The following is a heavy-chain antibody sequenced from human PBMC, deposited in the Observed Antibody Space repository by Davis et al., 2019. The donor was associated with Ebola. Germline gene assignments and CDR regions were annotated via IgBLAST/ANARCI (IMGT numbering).Heavy chain of an antibody. CDR2: IYYSGST. CDR3: ARLGYCISTSCYAGRFDP. CDR1: GGSISSSSYY. V-gene: IGHV4-39*01. D-gene: IGHD2-2*03. J-gene: IGHJ5*02. Sequence: MPSETLSLTCTVSGGSISSSSYYWGWIRQPPGKGLEWIGSIYYSGSTYYNPSLKSRVTISVDTSKNQFSLKLSSVTAADTAVYYCARLGYCISTSCYAGRFDPWGQGTLVTVSS.